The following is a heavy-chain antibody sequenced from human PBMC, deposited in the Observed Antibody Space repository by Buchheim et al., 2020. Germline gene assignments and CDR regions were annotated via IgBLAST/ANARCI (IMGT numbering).Heavy chain of an antibody. Sequence: QVQLQESGPGLVKPSETLSLSCTVSGGSIRSGGYYWSWIRQHPGKGLEWIGYIYYSGSTNSNPSLKSRVTISADTSKNQFSLKLSSVTAADTAVYYCARGRYRNYIPFDYWGQGTL. CDR3: ARGRYRNYIPFDY. CDR1: GGSIRSGGYY. J-gene: IGHJ4*02. D-gene: IGHD4-11*01. CDR2: IYYSGST. V-gene: IGHV4-31*03.